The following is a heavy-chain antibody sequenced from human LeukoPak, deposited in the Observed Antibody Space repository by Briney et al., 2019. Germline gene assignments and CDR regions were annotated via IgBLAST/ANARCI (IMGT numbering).Heavy chain of an antibody. CDR3: ARTRRFGELLGYWFDP. CDR1: GYTFTSYG. CDR2: IIPIFGTA. D-gene: IGHD3-10*01. Sequence: PVASVKVSCKASGYTFTSYGISWVRQAPGQGLEWMGGIIPIFGTANYAQKFQGRVTITADKSTSTAYMELSSLRSEDTAVYYCARTRRFGELLGYWFDPWGQGTLVTVSS. J-gene: IGHJ5*02. V-gene: IGHV1-69*06.